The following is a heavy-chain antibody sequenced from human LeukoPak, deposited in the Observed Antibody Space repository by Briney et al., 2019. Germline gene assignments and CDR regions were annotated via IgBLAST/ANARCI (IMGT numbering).Heavy chain of an antibody. V-gene: IGHV4-39*07. CDR3: ARAGGGTYYFDF. CDR2: INHSGST. J-gene: IGHJ4*02. CDR1: GGSINNYNYY. D-gene: IGHD1-26*01. Sequence: SETLSLTCTVSGGSINNYNYYWGWIRQPPGKGLEWIGEINHSGSTNYNPSLKSRVTISVDTSKNQFSLKLSSVTAADTALYFCARAGGGTYYFDFWGQGTLVTVSS.